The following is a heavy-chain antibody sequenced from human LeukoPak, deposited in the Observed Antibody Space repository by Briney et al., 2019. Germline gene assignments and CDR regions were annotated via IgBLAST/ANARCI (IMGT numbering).Heavy chain of an antibody. CDR2: IIPIFGTA. CDR1: GGTFSSYA. D-gene: IGHD5-12*01. V-gene: IGHV1-69*01. J-gene: IGHJ4*02. Sequence: SVKVSCKASGGTFSSYAISWVRQAPGQGLEWMGGIIPIFGTANYAQKFQGRVTITADESTSTAYMELSSLRSEDTAVYYCATRYSGYDPLDYWGQGTRVTVSS. CDR3: ATRYSGYDPLDY.